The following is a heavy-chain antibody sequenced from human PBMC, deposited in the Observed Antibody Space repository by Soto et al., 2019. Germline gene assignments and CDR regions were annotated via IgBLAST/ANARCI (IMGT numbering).Heavy chain of an antibody. CDR1: GYIFSHHD. J-gene: IGHJ4*02. CDR3: AGYVRAPGGGLDH. V-gene: IGHV1-18*04. CDR2: INVYNGNT. D-gene: IGHD2-8*01. Sequence: QVQLVQSGAEVKKTGASVKVPCKASGYIFSHHDIVWVRQAPGQGLEWMGWINVYNGNTNYAQHLQGRVTMTRDTSTSTAYMELRNLRSGDTAIYYCAGYVRAPGGGLDHWGQGTLVTVSS.